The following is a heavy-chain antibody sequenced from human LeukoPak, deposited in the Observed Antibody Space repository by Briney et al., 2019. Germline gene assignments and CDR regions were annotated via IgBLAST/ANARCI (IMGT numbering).Heavy chain of an antibody. D-gene: IGHD3-10*01. CDR2: IYYSGST. V-gene: IGHV4-59*08. J-gene: IGHJ3*02. CDR3: ARVGDRDAFDI. Sequence: ASETLSLTCTVSGGSISSYYWSWIRQPPGKGLEWIGYIYYSGSTNYNPSLKSRVTISVDTSKNQFSLKLSSVTAADTAVYYCARVGDRDAFDIWGQGTMVTVSS. CDR1: GGSISSYY.